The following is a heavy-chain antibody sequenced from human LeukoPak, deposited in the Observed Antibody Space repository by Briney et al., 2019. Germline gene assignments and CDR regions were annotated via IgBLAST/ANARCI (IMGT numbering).Heavy chain of an antibody. D-gene: IGHD6-19*01. Sequence: SETLSLTCTVDGGSISRRGSDCGWIRQPPGKGLEWIGNIYFSESTYYNPSLKSRVTLFRDTSKNQFSLNLSSVTAADTAVYYCARQAGGWDYFDYWGQGTLVTVSS. CDR3: ARQAGGWDYFDY. V-gene: IGHV4-39*01. J-gene: IGHJ4*02. CDR2: IYFSEST. CDR1: GGSISRRGSD.